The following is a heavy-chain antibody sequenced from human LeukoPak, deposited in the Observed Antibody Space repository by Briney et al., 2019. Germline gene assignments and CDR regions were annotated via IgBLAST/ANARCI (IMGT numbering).Heavy chain of an antibody. J-gene: IGHJ3*02. D-gene: IGHD3/OR15-3a*01. CDR1: GYTFTSFG. CDR3: ARDPSGLGDAFDI. V-gene: IGHV1-18*01. CDR2: ISPYNGNT. Sequence: ASVKVSCKPSGYTFTSFGITWVRQAPGQGLEWMGWISPYNGNTKYAQSLQGRVTMTTDTSTSTAYMEVRSLRSDDTAVYYCARDPSGLGDAFDIWGQGTMVTVSS.